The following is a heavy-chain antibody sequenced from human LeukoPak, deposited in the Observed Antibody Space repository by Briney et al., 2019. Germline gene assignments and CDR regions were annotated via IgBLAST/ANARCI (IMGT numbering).Heavy chain of an antibody. CDR2: NSWDDDK. CDR1: GLSLSTRGVG. V-gene: IGHV2-5*02. Sequence: SGPTLVKPTQTLTLTFTFSGLSLSTRGVGVGWNRQPPVKALEWLAFNSWDDDKRYSPSLKTRLTITKDTSKNQVVLTMTNMDPVDTATYYCTHRGGDYVWGWGQGTLVTVSS. J-gene: IGHJ4*02. CDR3: THRGGDYVWG. D-gene: IGHD3-16*01.